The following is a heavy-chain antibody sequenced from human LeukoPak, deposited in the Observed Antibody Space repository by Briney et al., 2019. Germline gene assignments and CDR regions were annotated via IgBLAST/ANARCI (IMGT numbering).Heavy chain of an antibody. Sequence: SETLSLTCSVSLDSTTSNFWSWVRQSPGKGLEWIGEIHRSGSPNYNPSLQSRVTISIDRSRNQIALELSSVTAADTAVYYCAREILGGFNPGAYWGQGTLVTVSS. CDR1: LDSTTSNF. CDR2: IHRSGSP. D-gene: IGHD1-14*01. CDR3: AREILGGFNPGAY. V-gene: IGHV4-4*02. J-gene: IGHJ4*02.